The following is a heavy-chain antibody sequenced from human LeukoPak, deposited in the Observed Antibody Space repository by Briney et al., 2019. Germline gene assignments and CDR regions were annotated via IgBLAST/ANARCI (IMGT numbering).Heavy chain of an antibody. CDR3: AELGITMIGGV. CDR2: ISGTGRST. J-gene: IGHJ6*04. V-gene: IGHV3-23*01. Sequence: GGSLRLSCAVSGFTFSNYAMSWVRQAPGRRLEWVSAISGTGRSTYSADSVKGRFIISRDNSQNTLYLQIISLRAEDTAVYYCAELGITMIGGVWGKGTTVTISS. CDR1: GFTFSNYA. D-gene: IGHD3-10*02.